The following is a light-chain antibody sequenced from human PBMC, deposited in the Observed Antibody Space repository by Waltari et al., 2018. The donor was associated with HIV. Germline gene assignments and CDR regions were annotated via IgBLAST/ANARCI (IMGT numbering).Light chain of an antibody. V-gene: IGKV1D-12*01. CDR1: HAISTW. CDR3: QQVNRSPLT. CDR2: SAS. Sequence: DIQMTQSPSSVSASVGDRVTITCRASHAISTWLAWYQQKPGKAPKLLIYSASSLQSGVPPRFSGSGSGTDFTLTISSLQPEDFATYYCQQVNRSPLTFGGGTKVEIK. J-gene: IGKJ4*01.